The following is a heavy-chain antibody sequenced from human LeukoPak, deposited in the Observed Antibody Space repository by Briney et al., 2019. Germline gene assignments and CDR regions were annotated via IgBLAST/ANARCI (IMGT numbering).Heavy chain of an antibody. D-gene: IGHD4/OR15-4a*01. CDR1: GGSISSGSYY. V-gene: IGHV4-61*02. CDR3: AGATGAFDY. CDR2: IYTSGST. J-gene: IGHJ4*02. Sequence: PSETLSLTCTVSGGSISSGSYYWSWIRQPAGKGLEWIGRIYTSGSTNYNPSLKSRVTISVDTSKNQFSLRLSSVTAAYTAVYYCAGATGAFDYWGQGTLVTVSS.